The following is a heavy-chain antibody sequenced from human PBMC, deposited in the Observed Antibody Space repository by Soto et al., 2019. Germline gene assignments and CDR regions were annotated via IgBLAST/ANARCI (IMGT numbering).Heavy chain of an antibody. D-gene: IGHD4-17*01. Sequence: SETLSLTCTVSGGSISSGGYYCSWIRQHPGKGLEWIGYIYYSGSTYYNPSLKSRVTISVDTSKNQFSLKLSSVTAADTAVYYCARDYGGNSRGGNYYYSGMDVWGQGTTVTVSS. V-gene: IGHV4-31*03. CDR2: IYYSGST. J-gene: IGHJ6*02. CDR3: ARDYGGNSRGGNYYYSGMDV. CDR1: GGSISSGGYY.